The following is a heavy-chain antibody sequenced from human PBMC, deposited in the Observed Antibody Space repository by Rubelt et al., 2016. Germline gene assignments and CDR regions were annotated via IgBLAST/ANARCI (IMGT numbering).Heavy chain of an antibody. CDR3: ARGILGYCSTTTCWFDP. V-gene: IGHV3-48*04. D-gene: IGHD2-2*01. CDR2: GST. Sequence: GSTYYADSVKGRFTISRDNAKNSLYLQMNSPRAEDTAVYYCARGILGYCSTTTCWFDPWGQGTLVTVSS. J-gene: IGHJ5*02.